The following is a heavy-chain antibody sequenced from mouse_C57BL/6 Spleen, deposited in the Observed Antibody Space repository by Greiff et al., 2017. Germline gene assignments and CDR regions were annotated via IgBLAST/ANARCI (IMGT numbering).Heavy chain of an antibody. J-gene: IGHJ3*01. CDR1: GFTFSSYA. CDR3: ARDPYYSNYAWFAY. Sequence: EVKLVESGGGLVKPGGSLKLSCAASGFTFSSYAMSWVRQTPEKRLEWVANISDGGSYTYYPDNVKGRFTISRDNAKNNLYLQMSHLKSEDTAMYYCARDPYYSNYAWFAYWGQGTLVTVSA. CDR2: ISDGGSYT. D-gene: IGHD2-5*01. V-gene: IGHV5-4*01.